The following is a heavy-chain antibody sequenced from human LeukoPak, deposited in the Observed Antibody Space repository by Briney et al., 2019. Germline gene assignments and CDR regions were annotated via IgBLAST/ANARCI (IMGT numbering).Heavy chain of an antibody. Sequence: GGSLRLSCAPSRFTFTSYAMSGGPQSPGKGGGGGSGISSCGGVTYYAHPGKGRFTICRDNSKNTLYVQMNSLRAEETAVYYCAKASSGSYRGTPDYWGQGNLVNVSS. J-gene: IGHJ4*02. CDR2: ISSCGGVT. V-gene: IGHV3-23*01. CDR3: AKASSGSYRGTPDY. CDR1: RFTFTSYA. D-gene: IGHD1-26*01.